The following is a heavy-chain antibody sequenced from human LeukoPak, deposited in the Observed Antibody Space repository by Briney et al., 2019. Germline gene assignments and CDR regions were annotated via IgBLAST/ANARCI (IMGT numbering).Heavy chain of an antibody. J-gene: IGHJ6*02. CDR1: GYNFISYA. D-gene: IGHD5-24*01. V-gene: IGHV1-3*01. CDR3: ARRLRLSRSNLRDYYGMDV. Sequence: ASVKVSCKASGYNFISYAIHWVRQAPGQRPEWMGWIHAGNGNTKISQKFQDRVTITRDTSARTADMELSSLTSEDTAVYYCARRLRLSRSNLRDYYGMDVWGQGTTVTVSS. CDR2: IHAGNGNT.